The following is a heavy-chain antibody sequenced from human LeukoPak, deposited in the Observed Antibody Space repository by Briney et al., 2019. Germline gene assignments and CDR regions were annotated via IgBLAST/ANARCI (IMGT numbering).Heavy chain of an antibody. Sequence: GGSLRLSCSASGFSFSRYWMSWVRQAPGKGLEWVANIKQDGSQKFYVASVKGRFTISRDNAKNSLYLQMNSLRAEDTAVYYCVRGDYYDSGTSFIDAFDIWGQGTRVTVS. CDR2: IKQDGSQK. CDR1: GFSFSRYW. CDR3: VRGDYYDSGTSFIDAFDI. D-gene: IGHD3-10*01. V-gene: IGHV3-7*01. J-gene: IGHJ3*02.